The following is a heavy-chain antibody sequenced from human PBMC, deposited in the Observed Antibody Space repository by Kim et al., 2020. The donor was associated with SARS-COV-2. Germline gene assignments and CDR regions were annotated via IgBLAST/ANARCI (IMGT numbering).Heavy chain of an antibody. V-gene: IGHV4-34*01. Sequence: SRVTISVDTSKNQFSLKLSSVTAADTAVYYCARRVAGTSFLDYYYYGMDVWGQGTTVTVSS. D-gene: IGHD6-19*01. J-gene: IGHJ6*02. CDR3: ARRVAGTSFLDYYYYGMDV.